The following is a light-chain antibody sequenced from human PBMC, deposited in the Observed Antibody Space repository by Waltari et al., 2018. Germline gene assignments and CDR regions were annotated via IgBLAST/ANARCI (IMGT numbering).Light chain of an antibody. CDR3: QQYGRSWNT. Sequence: EIVLTQSPGPLSLSPGQRATLSCRASQSVSGNNLAWYQQKPAQAPRLLIHGASNRATGIPDRFSGSGSGTDFTLTISRLEPEDFAVYYCQQYGRSWNTFGQGTKLEIK. CDR1: QSVSGNN. CDR2: GAS. J-gene: IGKJ2*01. V-gene: IGKV3-20*01.